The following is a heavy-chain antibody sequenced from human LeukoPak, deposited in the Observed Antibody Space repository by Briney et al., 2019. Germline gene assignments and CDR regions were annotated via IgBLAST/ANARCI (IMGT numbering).Heavy chain of an antibody. Sequence: ASVKVSCKASGYTFTGYYMHWVRQAPGQGLEWMGWINPNSGGTNYAQKFQGRVTMTRDTAISTAYMELSRLRSDDTAVYYCARDISSSWYSSPLDYYYMDVWGKGTTVTVSS. CDR2: INPNSGGT. J-gene: IGHJ6*03. V-gene: IGHV1-2*02. CDR3: ARDISSSWYSSPLDYYYMDV. CDR1: GYTFTGYY. D-gene: IGHD6-13*01.